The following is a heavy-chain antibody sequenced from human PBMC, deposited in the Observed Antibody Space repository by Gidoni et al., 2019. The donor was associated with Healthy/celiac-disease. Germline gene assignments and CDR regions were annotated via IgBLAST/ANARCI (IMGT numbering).Heavy chain of an antibody. CDR1: GGSFSGYY. J-gene: IGHJ4*02. CDR2: INHSGST. D-gene: IGHD3-16*02. CDR3: ARTDYDYVWGSYRSRTYFDY. Sequence: QVQLQQWGAGLLKPSETLSLTCAVYGGSFSGYYWSWIRQPPGKGLEWIGEINHSGSTNYTPSLKSRVTISVDTSKNQFSLKLSSVTAADTAVYYCARTDYDYVWGSYRSRTYFDYWGQGTLVTVSS. V-gene: IGHV4-34*01.